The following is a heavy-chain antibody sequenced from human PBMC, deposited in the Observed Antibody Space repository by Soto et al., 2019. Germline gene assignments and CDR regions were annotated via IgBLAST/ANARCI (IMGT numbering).Heavy chain of an antibody. Sequence: GGSLRLSCAASGFTFSSYGMHWVRQAPGKGLEWVAVIWYDGSNKYYADSVKGRFTISRDNSKNTLYLQMNSLRAEDTAVYYCARDRDYGVTTPKYWGQGTLVTVSS. CDR3: ARDRDYGVTTPKY. J-gene: IGHJ4*02. V-gene: IGHV3-33*01. D-gene: IGHD4-17*01. CDR1: GFTFSSYG. CDR2: IWYDGSNK.